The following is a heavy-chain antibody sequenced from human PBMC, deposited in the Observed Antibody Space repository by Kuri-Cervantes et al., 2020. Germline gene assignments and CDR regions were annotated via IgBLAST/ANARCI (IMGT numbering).Heavy chain of an antibody. Sequence: GESLKISCAASGFTFSSYAVYWVRQAPGKGLEWVSAISGSGGSTYYADSVKGRFTISRDNSKNTLYLQMNSLRVEDTAVYYCASYGSGSSFDYWGQGTLVTVSS. D-gene: IGHD3-10*01. CDR1: GFTFSSYA. J-gene: IGHJ4*02. V-gene: IGHV3-23*01. CDR2: ISGSGGST. CDR3: ASYGSGSSFDY.